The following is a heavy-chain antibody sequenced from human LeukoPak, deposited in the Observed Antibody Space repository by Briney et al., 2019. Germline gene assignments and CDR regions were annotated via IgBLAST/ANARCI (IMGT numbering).Heavy chain of an antibody. CDR3: ARHRSSYFDY. D-gene: IGHD6-13*01. CDR1: GGSVSSSTYY. V-gene: IGHV4-39*01. J-gene: IGHJ4*02. CDR2: LYYSGRT. Sequence: SETLSLMCTVSGGSVSSSTYYWGWIRQPPGKGLEWIGTLYYSGRTNYNPSLKSRVTISVDTSKNHFSLKLSSVTAADTAVYYCARHRSSYFDYWGQGTLVTVSS.